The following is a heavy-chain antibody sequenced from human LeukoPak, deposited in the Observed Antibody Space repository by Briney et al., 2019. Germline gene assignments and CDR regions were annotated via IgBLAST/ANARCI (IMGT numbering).Heavy chain of an antibody. Sequence: GGSLRLSCAASGFTFSSYAMSWVRQAPGKGLEWVSGISGSGGSTYYADSVKGRFTISRDNSKNTLYLQMKSLRAEDTAVYYCAKDYDSSGYYCTDCWGQGTLVTVSS. J-gene: IGHJ4*02. CDR1: GFTFSSYA. CDR3: AKDYDSSGYYCTDC. CDR2: ISGSGGST. V-gene: IGHV3-23*01. D-gene: IGHD3-22*01.